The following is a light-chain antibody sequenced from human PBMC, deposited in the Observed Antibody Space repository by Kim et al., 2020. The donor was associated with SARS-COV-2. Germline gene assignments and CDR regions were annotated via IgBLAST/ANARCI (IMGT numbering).Light chain of an antibody. Sequence: DIQMTQSPSSLSASVGDRVTITCRASQSISSYLNWYQQKPGKAPKLLIYAASSLQSGVPSRFSGSGSGTGFTLTISSLQPEDFATYYCQQSYRTFGQGTKVDIK. CDR3: QQSYRT. J-gene: IGKJ1*01. CDR1: QSISSY. V-gene: IGKV1-39*01. CDR2: AAS.